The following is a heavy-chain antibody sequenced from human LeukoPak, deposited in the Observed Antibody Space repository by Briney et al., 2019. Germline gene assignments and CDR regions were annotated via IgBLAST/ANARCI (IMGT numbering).Heavy chain of an antibody. CDR3: AKDRRLGDFVVITLFDY. J-gene: IGHJ4*02. CDR1: GFTFSSYA. CDR2: IKQDGSEK. V-gene: IGHV3-7*03. Sequence: GGSLRLSCAASGFTFSSYAMSWVRQAPGKGLEWVANIKQDGSEKYYVDSVKGRFTISRDNSKNTLYLQMNSLRAEDTAVYYCAKDRRLGDFVVITLFDYWGQGTLVTVSS. D-gene: IGHD3-22*01.